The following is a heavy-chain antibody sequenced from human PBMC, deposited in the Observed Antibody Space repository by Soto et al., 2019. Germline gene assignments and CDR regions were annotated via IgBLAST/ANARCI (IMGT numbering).Heavy chain of an antibody. J-gene: IGHJ4*02. V-gene: IGHV3-23*01. CDR3: AKRSSSSTFDY. CDR1: GFTFSSYA. D-gene: IGHD6-6*01. Sequence: EVQLLESGGGLVQPGAXLRLSCAASGFTFSSYAMSWVRQAPGKGLEWVSVISGSDDSTYYADSVKGRFTISRDNSKNTLYLQMNSLRAEDTAVYYCAKRSSSSTFDYWGQGTLGTVSS. CDR2: ISGSDDST.